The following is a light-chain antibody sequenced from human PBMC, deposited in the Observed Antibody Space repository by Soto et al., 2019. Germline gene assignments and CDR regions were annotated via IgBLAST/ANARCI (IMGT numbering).Light chain of an antibody. CDR1: QSVSSGY. Sequence: EIVLTQSPGTLSLSPGERATLSCRASQSVSSGYLAWYQQKPGQAPRLLIYGASSRAAYIPDRFSGSGSGTDFTLTISRLEPEDFAVYYWQQYGSSPLTFGGGTKVEIK. V-gene: IGKV3-20*01. CDR2: GAS. CDR3: QQYGSSPLT. J-gene: IGKJ4*01.